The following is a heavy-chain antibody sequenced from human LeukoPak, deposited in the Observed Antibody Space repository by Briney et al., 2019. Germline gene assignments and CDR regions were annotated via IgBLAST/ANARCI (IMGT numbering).Heavy chain of an antibody. CDR1: GFTFSSYS. D-gene: IGHD3-22*01. Sequence: GGSLRLSCAASGFTFSSYSMNWVRQAPGNWLEWVSYISSSSSTIYYADSVKGRFTISRDNAKNSLYLQMNSLRAEDTAVYYCARPYYYDSSGYVYWGQGTLVTVSS. CDR2: ISSSSSTI. CDR3: ARPYYYDSSGYVY. V-gene: IGHV3-48*01. J-gene: IGHJ4*02.